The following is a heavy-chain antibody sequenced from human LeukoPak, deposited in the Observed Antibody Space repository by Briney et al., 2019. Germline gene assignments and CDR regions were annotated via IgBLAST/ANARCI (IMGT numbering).Heavy chain of an antibody. Sequence: ASVKVSCKASGYTFTGYYMHWVRQAPGQGLEWMGWISAYNGNTNYAQKLQGRVTMTTDTSTSTLYMELRSLTSDDTAVYYCARVLVLTGSNAFDIWGQGTMVTVSS. J-gene: IGHJ3*02. V-gene: IGHV1-18*04. D-gene: IGHD3-22*01. CDR3: ARVLVLTGSNAFDI. CDR2: ISAYNGNT. CDR1: GYTFTGYY.